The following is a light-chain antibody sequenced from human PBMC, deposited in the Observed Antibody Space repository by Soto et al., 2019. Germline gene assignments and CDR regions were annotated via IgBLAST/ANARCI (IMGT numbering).Light chain of an antibody. CDR1: SNDVGIYNY. Sequence: QPVLTQPASVSGSPGQSITISCTGTSNDVGIYNYVSWYQQHPGKAPRLIIYEVTNRPSGVSDRFSGSKSDNTASLTISGLQAEDEADYYCSSYTITSTWVFGGGTKLTVL. CDR2: EVT. V-gene: IGLV2-14*01. CDR3: SSYTITSTWV. J-gene: IGLJ3*02.